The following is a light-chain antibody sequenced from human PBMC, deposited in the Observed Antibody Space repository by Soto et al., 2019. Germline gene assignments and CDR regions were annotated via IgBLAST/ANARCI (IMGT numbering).Light chain of an antibody. CDR2: GAS. CDR1: QSVSSN. V-gene: IGKV3-15*01. Sequence: EIVMTQSPATLSVSPGERATLSCRASQSVSSNLAWYQQKPGQAPRLLIYGASIRATGIPARFSGSRSGTEFTLTISSLQSEDFAVYYCQQYNQWPYTFGQGTKLELK. CDR3: QQYNQWPYT. J-gene: IGKJ2*01.